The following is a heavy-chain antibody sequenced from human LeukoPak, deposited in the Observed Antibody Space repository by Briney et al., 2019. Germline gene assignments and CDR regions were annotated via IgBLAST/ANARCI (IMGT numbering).Heavy chain of an antibody. V-gene: IGHV1-2*04. Sequence: ASVKVSCKASGYTFTGYYMHWVRQAPGQGLEWMGWINPNSGGTNYAQKFQGWVTMTRDTSISTAYMELSSLRSEDTAVYYCARDHLDSRKNWFDPWGQGTLVTVSS. CDR2: INPNSGGT. CDR3: ARDHLDSRKNWFDP. J-gene: IGHJ5*02. D-gene: IGHD6-13*01. CDR1: GYTFTGYY.